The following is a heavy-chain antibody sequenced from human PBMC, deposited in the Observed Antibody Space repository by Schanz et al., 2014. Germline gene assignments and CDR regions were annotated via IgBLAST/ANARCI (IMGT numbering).Heavy chain of an antibody. CDR2: ISGSGGST. CDR3: AKELYSGSHYGWFDP. D-gene: IGHD1-26*01. CDR1: GFTFRNYA. Sequence: VQLLESGGGLVQPGGSLKLSCSASGFTFRNYALSWVRQAPGKGLAWVSAISGSGGSTYYADSVKGRFTISRDNFNHTLYLQMNSLRADDTAVYYCAKELYSGSHYGWFDPWGQGTLVTVSS. V-gene: IGHV3-23*01. J-gene: IGHJ5*02.